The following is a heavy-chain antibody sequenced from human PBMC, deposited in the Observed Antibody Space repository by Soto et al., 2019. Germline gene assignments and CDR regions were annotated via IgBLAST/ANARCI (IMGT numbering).Heavy chain of an antibody. CDR3: ARVQYYYDSSGYYSLDAFAI. CDR1: GYTITSYY. CDR2: INPSGGST. D-gene: IGHD3-22*01. Sequence: ASVKVSCKASGYTITSYYMHWVRQAPGQGLEWMGIINPSGGSTSYAQKFQGRVTMTRDTSTSTVYMELSSLRSEDTAVYYCARVQYYYDSSGYYSLDAFAIWGQGTMVTVSS. V-gene: IGHV1-46*01. J-gene: IGHJ3*02.